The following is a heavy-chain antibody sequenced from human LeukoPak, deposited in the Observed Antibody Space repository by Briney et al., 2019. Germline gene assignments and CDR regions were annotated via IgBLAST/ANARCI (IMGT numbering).Heavy chain of an antibody. J-gene: IGHJ4*02. CDR3: ARDKGNGDYGVVGY. CDR2: INSAGTST. CDR1: GFNFSSYW. D-gene: IGHD4-17*01. Sequence: GGSLRLSCAASGFNFSSYWMHWVRQVPGKGLVWVSRINSAGTSTTYADSVKGRFTVSRDNAKNTLSLQMNSLRAEDTAVYFCARDKGNGDYGVVGYWGQGTLVTVSS. V-gene: IGHV3-74*01.